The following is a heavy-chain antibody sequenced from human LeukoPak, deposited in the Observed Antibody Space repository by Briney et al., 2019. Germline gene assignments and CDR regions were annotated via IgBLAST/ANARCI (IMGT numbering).Heavy chain of an antibody. V-gene: IGHV1-69*05. CDR2: IIPIFGTA. CDR3: ARWTSPDDYYYYYMDV. D-gene: IGHD3/OR15-3a*01. CDR1: GGTLSSYA. Sequence: SVTVSCEASGGTLSSYATSWVRQAPGQGLEWMGGIIPIFGTANYAKKFQGRVTITTDESTSTAYMELSSLRSEDTAVYYCARWTSPDDYYYYYMDVWGKGTTVTVSS. J-gene: IGHJ6*03.